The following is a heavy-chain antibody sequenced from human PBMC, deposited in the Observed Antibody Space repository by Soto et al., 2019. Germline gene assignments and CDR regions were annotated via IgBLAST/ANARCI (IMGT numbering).Heavy chain of an antibody. CDR3: AKGDNLGPKTGYAFDP. CDR2: TYFRSKWYN. D-gene: IGHD5-12*01. V-gene: IGHV6-1*01. J-gene: IGHJ5*02. Sequence: SQTLSLTCAISGDSVSSNTASWNWIRPSPSRGLEWLGRTYFRSKWYNDYAVSVKRPIIINPDTSNNQFSLQLNSVTPEDTAVYFCAKGDNLGPKTGYAFDPWGQGIMVTVSS. CDR1: GDSVSSNTAS.